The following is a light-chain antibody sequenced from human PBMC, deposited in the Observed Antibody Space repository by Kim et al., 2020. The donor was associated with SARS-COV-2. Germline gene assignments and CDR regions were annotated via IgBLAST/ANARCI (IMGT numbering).Light chain of an antibody. CDR3: QQYDNRPPT. Sequence: DIQMTQSPSSVSASVGDRVTITCQATQDVKFYLNWYQQKPGRAPKLLIYDASHLQTGVPSRFSGSGSGTDFTFTISSLQPGDVATYYCQQYDNRPPTFGQGTKLEI. J-gene: IGKJ2*01. V-gene: IGKV1-33*01. CDR2: DAS. CDR1: QDVKFY.